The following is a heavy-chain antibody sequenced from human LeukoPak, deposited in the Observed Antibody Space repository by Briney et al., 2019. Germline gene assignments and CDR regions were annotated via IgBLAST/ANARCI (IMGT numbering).Heavy chain of an antibody. Sequence: GESLQISCKGFGYTFSSSWIGWVRQMPGKGLEWMGIIYPGDSDTRYSPSFQGQVTISADKSINTAYLQLSSLKATDTGIYYCARQYGRPFDYWGQGTLVTVSS. CDR1: GYTFSSSW. J-gene: IGHJ4*02. CDR2: IYPGDSDT. D-gene: IGHD4-17*01. V-gene: IGHV5-51*01. CDR3: ARQYGRPFDY.